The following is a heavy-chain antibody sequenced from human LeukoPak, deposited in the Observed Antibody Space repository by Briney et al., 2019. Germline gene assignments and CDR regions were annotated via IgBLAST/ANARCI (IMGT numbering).Heavy chain of an antibody. J-gene: IGHJ4*02. CDR3: AKQSAGSAAWYSLHYDF. CDR1: GFTFSNYI. Sequence: GGSLRLSCTASGFTFSNYIMHWVRQAPGRGLEWVSSVDGGGGGTYYADSVKGRFTISRDNSKDTLYLQMNGLRAEDTAVYFCAKQSAGSAAWYSLHYDFWGQGTLVTVSS. CDR2: VDGGGGGT. V-gene: IGHV3-23*01. D-gene: IGHD6-13*01.